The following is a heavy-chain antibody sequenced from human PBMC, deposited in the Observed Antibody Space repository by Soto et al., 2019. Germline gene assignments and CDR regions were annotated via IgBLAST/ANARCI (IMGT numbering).Heavy chain of an antibody. CDR1: CGSVSSGSYY. Sequence: PSETLSLTCTGSCGSVSSGSYYWSWIRQPPGKGLEWIGYIYYSGSTNYNPSLKSRVTISVDTSKNQFSLKLSSVTAADTAVYYCARVLTGPYFDYWGQGTLVTVSS. J-gene: IGHJ4*02. CDR3: ARVLTGPYFDY. D-gene: IGHD3-9*01. V-gene: IGHV4-61*01. CDR2: IYYSGST.